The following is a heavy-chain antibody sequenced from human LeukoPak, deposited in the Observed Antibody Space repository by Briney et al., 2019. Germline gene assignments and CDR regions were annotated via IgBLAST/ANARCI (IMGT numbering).Heavy chain of an antibody. CDR3: AKGSIAAAGTFDI. CDR1: GFTFSSYA. Sequence: GGSLRFSCAASGFTFSSYAMHWVRQAPGKGLEWVAVISYDGSNKYYADSVKGRFTISRDNSKNTLYLQMNSLRAEDTAVYYCAKGSIAAAGTFDIWGQGTMVTVSS. D-gene: IGHD6-13*01. V-gene: IGHV3-30-3*01. J-gene: IGHJ3*02. CDR2: ISYDGSNK.